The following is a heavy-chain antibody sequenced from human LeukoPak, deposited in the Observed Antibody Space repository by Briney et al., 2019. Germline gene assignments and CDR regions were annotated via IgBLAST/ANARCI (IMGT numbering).Heavy chain of an antibody. CDR1: GYTFTSYD. CDR3: ARTHDSGSYYDVDY. V-gene: IGHV1-8*01. Sequence: GASVKVSCKASGYTFTSYDINWVRQATGQGLEWMGWMNPNSGNTGYAQKFQGRVTMTRNTSISTAYMELRSLRSDDTAVYYCARTHDSGSYYDVDYWGQGTLVTVSS. J-gene: IGHJ4*02. CDR2: MNPNSGNT. D-gene: IGHD1-26*01.